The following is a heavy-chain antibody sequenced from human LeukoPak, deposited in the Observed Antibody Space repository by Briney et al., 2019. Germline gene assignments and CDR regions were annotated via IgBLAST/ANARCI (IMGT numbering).Heavy chain of an antibody. J-gene: IGHJ4*02. CDR2: ISGDGSRT. CDR1: GFTFSSNW. V-gene: IGHV3-74*01. Sequence: GGPLRLSCAASGFTFSSNWMHWVRQAPGKGLVWVSRISGDGSRTDYADSVKGRLTISRDNRKNTLYLQMNSLRAEDTAVYYCARPLGPSVDFDYWGQGTLVTVSS. CDR3: ARPLGPSVDFDY. D-gene: IGHD7-27*01.